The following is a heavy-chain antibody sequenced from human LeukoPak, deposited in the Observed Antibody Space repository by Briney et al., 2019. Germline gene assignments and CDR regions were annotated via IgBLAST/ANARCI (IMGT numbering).Heavy chain of an antibody. CDR2: IYYSGST. D-gene: IGHD3-10*01. CDR1: GGSISSGGYY. Sequence: SQTLSLTCTVSGGSISSGGYYWSWIRQHPGKGLEWIGYIYYSGSTYYNPSLKSRATISVDTSKNQFSLKLSSVTAADTAVYYCAREDYYGSGSYLYWGQGTLVTVSS. V-gene: IGHV4-31*03. J-gene: IGHJ4*02. CDR3: AREDYYGSGSYLY.